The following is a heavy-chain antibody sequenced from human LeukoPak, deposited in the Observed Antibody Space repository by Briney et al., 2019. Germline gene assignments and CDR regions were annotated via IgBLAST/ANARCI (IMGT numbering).Heavy chain of an antibody. CDR1: GGSLSAFY. J-gene: IGHJ6*03. V-gene: IGHV4-4*07. CDR2: IYSSGTT. CDR3: ARVEVIAANSLFYYYMDV. D-gene: IGHD2-21*01. Sequence: SETLSLTCSVSGGSLSAFYWTWIRQPAGKRLEWIGRIYSSGTTNYNPSLKSRVSMSLDMANNQFSLKLQSVTAADTAIYYCARVEVIAANSLFYYYMDVWGKGTTVTVSS.